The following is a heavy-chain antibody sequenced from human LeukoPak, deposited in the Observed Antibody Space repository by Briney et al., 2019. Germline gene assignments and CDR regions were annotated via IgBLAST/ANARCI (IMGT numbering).Heavy chain of an antibody. V-gene: IGHV3-21*01. J-gene: IGHJ4*02. D-gene: IGHD5-18*01. Sequence: GGSLRLSCAASGLTVTNAWMNWVRQAPGKGLEWVATISSSGGYIYYADSVKGRFTISRDTVQNSLFLQLNSLRVEDTAVYNCARLRDTVTSASDYWGQGTLVTVSS. CDR2: ISSSGGYI. CDR3: ARLRDTVTSASDY. CDR1: GLTVTNAW.